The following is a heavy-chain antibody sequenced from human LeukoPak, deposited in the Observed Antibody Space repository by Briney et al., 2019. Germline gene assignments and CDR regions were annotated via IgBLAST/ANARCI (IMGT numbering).Heavy chain of an antibody. D-gene: IGHD5-12*01. V-gene: IGHV3-23*03. Sequence: PGGSLRLSCAASGFTFSGYGMYWVRQAPRKGLEWVAGIYGGGGVIKYADSVKGRFTISRDNSENILYLQMDSLRVEDTDMYYCAKDRVPDSGYDIDYWGQGTLVTVSS. CDR1: GFTFSGYG. CDR2: IYGGGGVI. J-gene: IGHJ4*02. CDR3: AKDRVPDSGYDIDY.